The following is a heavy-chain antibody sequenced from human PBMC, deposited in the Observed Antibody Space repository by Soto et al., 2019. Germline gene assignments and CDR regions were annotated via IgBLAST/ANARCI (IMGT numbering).Heavy chain of an antibody. Sequence: SETLSLTCTVSGGSISSYYWSWIRQPPGKGLEWIGYIYYSGSTNYNPSLKSRVTISVDTSKNQFSLKLSSVTAADTAVYYCAREYYYESSGYYPHDAFDIWGKGTMVTV. CDR3: AREYYYESSGYYPHDAFDI. J-gene: IGHJ3*02. V-gene: IGHV4-59*01. CDR2: IYYSGST. D-gene: IGHD3-22*01. CDR1: GGSISSYY.